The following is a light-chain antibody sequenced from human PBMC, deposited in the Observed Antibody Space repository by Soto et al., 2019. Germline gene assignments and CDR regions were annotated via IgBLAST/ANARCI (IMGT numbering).Light chain of an antibody. J-gene: IGKJ3*01. V-gene: IGKV1-39*01. CDR2: AAS. Sequence: DLPMTQSPSSLSASVGDRVTITCRASQSISSYLNWYQQKPGKAPKLLIYAASSWQSGVPSRFSGSGSGTDFTLTISSLQPEDFATYYCQQSYSTPPFTFGPGTKVDIK. CDR1: QSISSY. CDR3: QQSYSTPPFT.